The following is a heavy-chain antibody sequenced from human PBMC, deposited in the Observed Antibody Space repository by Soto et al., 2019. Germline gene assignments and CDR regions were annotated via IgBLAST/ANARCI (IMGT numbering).Heavy chain of an antibody. CDR3: AREGSSSSSYYYYYMDV. D-gene: IGHD6-6*01. CDR1: GYTFTSYD. J-gene: IGHJ6*03. Sequence: ASVKVSCKASGYTFTSYDINWVRQATGQGLEWMGWMNPNSGNTGYAQKFQGRVTMTRNTSISTAYMELSSLRSEDTAVYYCAREGSSSSSYYYYYMDVWGKGTTVTVSS. CDR2: MNPNSGNT. V-gene: IGHV1-8*01.